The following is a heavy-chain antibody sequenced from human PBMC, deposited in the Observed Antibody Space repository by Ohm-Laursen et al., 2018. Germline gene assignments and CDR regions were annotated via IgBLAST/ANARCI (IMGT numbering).Heavy chain of an antibody. D-gene: IGHD6-19*01. J-gene: IGHJ6*02. V-gene: IGHV3-7*03. CDR2: IKEDGSQK. CDR3: AKTYSSGWTYYYYGMDV. Sequence: SLRLSCAASGFTFSSYWMTWVRQAPGKELEWVANIKEDGSQKNYVDSVKGRFTISRDNSKNTLYLQMNSLRAEDTAVYYCAKTYSSGWTYYYYGMDVWGQGTTVTVSS. CDR1: GFTFSSYW.